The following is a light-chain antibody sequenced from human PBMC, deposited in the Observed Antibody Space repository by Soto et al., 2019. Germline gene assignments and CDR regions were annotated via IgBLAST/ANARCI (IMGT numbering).Light chain of an antibody. Sequence: DIQMTQSPSSLSASVGDRVTITCRASQTISNFLNWYQKKPGKAPTLLIYSASSLQRGVPANFSGSGSGADFTLTISHVRPEDLATYYCQQYYSAPHTFGQGTKVEIK. CDR2: SAS. CDR1: QTISNF. CDR3: QQYYSAPHT. J-gene: IGKJ2*01. V-gene: IGKV1-39*01.